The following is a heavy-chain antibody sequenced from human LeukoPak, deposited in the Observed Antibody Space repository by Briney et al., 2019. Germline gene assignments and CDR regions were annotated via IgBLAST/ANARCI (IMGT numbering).Heavy chain of an antibody. V-gene: IGHV3-66*01. D-gene: IGHD3-10*01. J-gene: IGHJ4*02. CDR1: GFTVNRNY. CDR3: ARKSDSLLVREGDC. CDR2: IYSGGTT. Sequence: GGSLRLSCAASGFTVNRNYMIWVRQAPGKGLECVSVIYSGGTTWYADSVKGRFTISRDTNTLYLQMNSLRAEDTTVYYCARKSDSLLVREGDCWGQGTLVTVSS.